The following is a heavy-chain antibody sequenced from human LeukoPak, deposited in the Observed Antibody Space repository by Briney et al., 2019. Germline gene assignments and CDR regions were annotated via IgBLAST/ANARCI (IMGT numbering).Heavy chain of an antibody. D-gene: IGHD6-13*01. CDR1: GYTFTSYY. V-gene: IGHV1-46*01. Sequence: GASVKVSCKASGYTFTSYYMHWVRQAPGQGLEWMGIINPSGGSTSYAQKLQGRVTMTRGMSTSTVYMELSSLRSEDTAIYYCAREGRGVPGAIAAVKGFDYWGQGTLVTVSS. J-gene: IGHJ4*02. CDR2: INPSGGST. CDR3: AREGRGVPGAIAAVKGFDY.